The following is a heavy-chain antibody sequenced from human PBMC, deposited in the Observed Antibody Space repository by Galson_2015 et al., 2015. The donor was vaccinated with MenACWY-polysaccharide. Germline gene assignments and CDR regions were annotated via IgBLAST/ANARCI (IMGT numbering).Heavy chain of an antibody. CDR1: GFTFDDYA. CDR2: ISGDGGST. Sequence: SLRLSCAASGFTFDDYAMHWVRQAPGKGLEWVSHISGDGGSTYYADSVKGRFTISRDNSKNSLYLQMNSLRTEDTALYYCAKLPEYSSGWYGTDYWGQGTLVTVSS. CDR3: AKLPEYSSGWYGTDY. J-gene: IGHJ4*02. D-gene: IGHD6-19*01. V-gene: IGHV3-43*02.